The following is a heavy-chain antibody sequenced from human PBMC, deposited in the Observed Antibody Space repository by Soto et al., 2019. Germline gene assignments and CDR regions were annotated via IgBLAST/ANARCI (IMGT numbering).Heavy chain of an antibody. CDR1: GFTFSSYA. CDR3: SRAYQGDYFDY. CDR2: ISYDGSNK. J-gene: IGHJ4*02. V-gene: IGHV3-30-3*01. D-gene: IGHD3-16*01. Sequence: QVQLVESGGGVVQPGRSLRLSCAASGFTFSSYAMPWVRQAPVKGLEWVAVISYDGSNKYYADSVKGRFTISRDNSKNWLDLQMNSLRAEDTAVYYCSRAYQGDYFDYWGQGTLFTVSS.